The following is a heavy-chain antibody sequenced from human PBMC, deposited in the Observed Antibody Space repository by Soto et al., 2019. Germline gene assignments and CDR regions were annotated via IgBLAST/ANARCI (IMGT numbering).Heavy chain of an antibody. Sequence: QVQLVQSGAEVKKPGASVKVSCKASGYIFTNYYIHWVRQAPGQGLESMAIINPLPTSGSTNYAQEFRGRVTVTRDTSTSTVYMELSSLRSDDTAIYYCARDLAAAAYWGQGTLVTVSS. V-gene: IGHV1-46*01. CDR2: INPLPTSGST. CDR3: ARDLAAAAY. CDR1: GYIFTNYY. D-gene: IGHD6-13*01. J-gene: IGHJ4*02.